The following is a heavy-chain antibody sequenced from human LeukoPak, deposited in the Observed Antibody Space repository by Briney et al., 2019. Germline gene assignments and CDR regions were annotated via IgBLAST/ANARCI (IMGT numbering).Heavy chain of an antibody. D-gene: IGHD4-17*01. CDR3: ARVSDNGDETYIY. CDR2: VTGFNGKT. Sequence: GASVKVSCKTSGYTFSDYGLTWVRQAPGQGLEWLGWVTGFNGKTNYARRVEDRLILTTDTSTSTGTLDLRGLRADDTAVHYCARVSDNGDETYIYWGQGTLVTVSS. J-gene: IGHJ4*02. V-gene: IGHV1-18*01. CDR1: GYTFSDYG.